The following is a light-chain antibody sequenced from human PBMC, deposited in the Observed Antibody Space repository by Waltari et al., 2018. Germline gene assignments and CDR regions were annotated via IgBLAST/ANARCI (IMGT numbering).Light chain of an antibody. CDR3: QQYHNWPPWT. Sequence: EIVMTQSPATLSVSPGEGATLSCRASQSISSNLAWYQQKPGQTPRLLLYGASTRAGGVPARFSGSASGTEFTLTISSLQSEDFAVYFCQQYHNWPPWTFGQGTKVEI. CDR2: GAS. CDR1: QSISSN. J-gene: IGKJ1*01. V-gene: IGKV3-15*01.